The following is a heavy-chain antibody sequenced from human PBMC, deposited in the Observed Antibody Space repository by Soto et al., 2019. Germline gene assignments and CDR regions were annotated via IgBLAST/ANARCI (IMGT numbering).Heavy chain of an antibody. J-gene: IGHJ4*02. CDR2: IYYSGST. CDR3: ARETGWYPDY. Sequence: QVQLQESGPGLVKPSETLSLTCTVSGGSISSYYWSWIRQPPGKGLEWIGYIYYSGSTNYNPSLKSRVTISADTSKNQFSLKLSSVTAADTAVYYCARETGWYPDYWGQGTLVTVSS. D-gene: IGHD2-15*01. CDR1: GGSISSYY. V-gene: IGHV4-59*01.